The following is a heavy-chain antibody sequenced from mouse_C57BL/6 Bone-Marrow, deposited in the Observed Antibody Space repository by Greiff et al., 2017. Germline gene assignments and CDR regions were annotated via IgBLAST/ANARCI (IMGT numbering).Heavy chain of an antibody. D-gene: IGHD1-1*01. V-gene: IGHV5-9-1*02. CDR2: ISSGGDYI. Sequence: EVKLVESGEGLVKPGGSLKLSCAASGFTFSSYAMSWVRQTPEQRLEWVAYISSGGDYIYYADTVKGRFTISRDNARNTLYLQMSSLKSEDTAMYYCTRVYYGSSLYFDYWGQGTTLTVSS. CDR1: GFTFSSYA. CDR3: TRVYYGSSLYFDY. J-gene: IGHJ2*01.